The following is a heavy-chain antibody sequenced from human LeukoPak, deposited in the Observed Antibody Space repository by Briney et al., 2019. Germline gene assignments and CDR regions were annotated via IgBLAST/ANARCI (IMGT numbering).Heavy chain of an antibody. Sequence: SETLSLTCAVYGGSFSGYYWIWIRQPPGKGLEWIGEINHSGSTNYNPSLKSRVTISVDTSKNQFSLRLSSVTAADTAVYYCARVPGYYYDSSGYYWGQGTLVTVSS. CDR3: ARVPGYYYDSSGYY. J-gene: IGHJ4*02. CDR2: INHSGST. CDR1: GGSFSGYY. V-gene: IGHV4-34*01. D-gene: IGHD3-22*01.